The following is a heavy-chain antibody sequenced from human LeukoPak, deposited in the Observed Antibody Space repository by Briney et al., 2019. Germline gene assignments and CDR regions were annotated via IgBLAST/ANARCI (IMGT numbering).Heavy chain of an antibody. CDR2: IGGDGSST. D-gene: IGHD2-15*01. CDR3: TRRVDATRWYDP. V-gene: IGHV3-74*03. Sequence: PGGSLRLSCAASEFTFSSYWMHWVRQAPGEGLVWVSRIGGDGSSTTYADSVKGRLIISRDNSKNTLYLQMDSLRAEDTAVYYCTRRVDATRWYDPWGQGTLVTVSS. J-gene: IGHJ5*02. CDR1: EFTFSSYW.